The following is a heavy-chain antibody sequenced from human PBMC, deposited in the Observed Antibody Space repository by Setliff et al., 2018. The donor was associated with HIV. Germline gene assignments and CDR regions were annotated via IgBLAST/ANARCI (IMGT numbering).Heavy chain of an antibody. Sequence: ASVKVSCKASGYNFTDYDINWVRQATGQGLEWMGWMNPNNGNTGYAEKFQGRVTMTRDTSISTAYMELSSLRSDDTAVYYCAKVDTAMVRNLWYFDLWGRGTLVTVSS. V-gene: IGHV1-8*02. CDR1: GYNFTDYD. CDR2: MNPNNGNT. D-gene: IGHD5-18*01. CDR3: AKVDTAMVRNLWYFDL. J-gene: IGHJ2*01.